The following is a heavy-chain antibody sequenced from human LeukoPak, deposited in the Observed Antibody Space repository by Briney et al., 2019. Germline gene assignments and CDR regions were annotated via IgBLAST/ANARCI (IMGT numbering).Heavy chain of an antibody. CDR1: GGSISSYY. CDR3: AREATLSYYDILTGLGAFDI. Sequence: PSETLSLTCTVSGGSISSYYWSWIRQPPGKGLEWIGYIYYSGSTNYNPSLKCRVTISVDTSKNQFSLKLSSVTAADTAVYYCAREATLSYYDILTGLGAFDIWGQGTMVTVSS. CDR2: IYYSGST. J-gene: IGHJ3*02. D-gene: IGHD3-9*01. V-gene: IGHV4-59*01.